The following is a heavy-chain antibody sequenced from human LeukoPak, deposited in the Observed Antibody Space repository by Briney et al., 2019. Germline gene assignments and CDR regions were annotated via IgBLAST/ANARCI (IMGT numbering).Heavy chain of an antibody. V-gene: IGHV3-23*01. CDR2: ISGSGDST. Sequence: GGSLRLSCAASGFTFSSYAMSWVRQAPGKGLEWVSAISGSGDSTYYADSVKGRFTISRDNSKNTLYLQMNSLRAEDTAVCYCAKAIEWELLIDYWGQGTLVTVSS. J-gene: IGHJ4*02. D-gene: IGHD1-26*01. CDR3: AKAIEWELLIDY. CDR1: GFTFSSYA.